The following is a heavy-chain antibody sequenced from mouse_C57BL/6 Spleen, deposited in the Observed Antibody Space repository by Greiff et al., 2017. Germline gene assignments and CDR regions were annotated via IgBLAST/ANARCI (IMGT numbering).Heavy chain of an antibody. V-gene: IGHV1-81*01. D-gene: IGHD2-13*01. CDR3: ARFGEYGKRRYFDV. CDR1: GYTFTSYG. CDR2: IYPRSGNT. Sequence: QVQLQQSGAELVRPGASVKLSCTASGYTFTSYGISWVKQRPGQGLEWIGEIYPRSGNTYYHEKFKGKATLTADKSSSTAYMELSSLTSEDSAVYFGARFGEYGKRRYFDVWGTGTMVTVSA. J-gene: IGHJ1*03.